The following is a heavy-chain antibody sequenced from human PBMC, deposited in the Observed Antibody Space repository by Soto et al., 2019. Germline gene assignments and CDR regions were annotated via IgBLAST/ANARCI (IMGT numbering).Heavy chain of an antibody. Sequence: GESLKISCKGSGYSFTSYWIGWVRQMPGKGLEWMGIIYPGDSDTRYSPSFQGQVTISADKSISTAYLQWSSLKASDTAMYYCATGYCISTSCYRDYYYGMDVWGQGTTVTAP. CDR3: ATGYCISTSCYRDYYYGMDV. CDR1: GYSFTSYW. CDR2: IYPGDSDT. D-gene: IGHD2-2*02. J-gene: IGHJ6*02. V-gene: IGHV5-51*01.